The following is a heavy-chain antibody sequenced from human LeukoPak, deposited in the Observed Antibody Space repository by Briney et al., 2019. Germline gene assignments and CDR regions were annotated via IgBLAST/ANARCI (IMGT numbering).Heavy chain of an antibody. CDR2: IRYDGSNK. V-gene: IGHV3-30*02. D-gene: IGHD6-19*01. Sequence: GGSLRLSCAASGFTFSNYGMRWVRQAPGKGLEWVAFIRYDGSNKDYADSVKGRFTISRDNSKNTLYLQMNSLRAEDTAVYSCAGYSSGWYYFQHWGQGTLVTVSS. CDR1: GFTFSNYG. CDR3: AGYSSGWYYFQH. J-gene: IGHJ1*01.